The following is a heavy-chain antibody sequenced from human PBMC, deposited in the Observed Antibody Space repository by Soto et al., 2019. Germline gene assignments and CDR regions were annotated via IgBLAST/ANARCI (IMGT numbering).Heavy chain of an antibody. Sequence: GGSLRLSWAAPGFTFSSYAMSWVRQAPGKGLEWVSAISGSGGSTYYADSVKGRFTISRDNSKNTLYLQMNSLRAEDTAVYYCAKEGSVRGVLRGRFAFWSRGTLVSVSS. D-gene: IGHD3-10*01. CDR2: ISGSGGST. CDR3: AKEGSVRGVLRGRFAF. J-gene: IGHJ1*01. V-gene: IGHV3-23*01. CDR1: GFTFSSYA.